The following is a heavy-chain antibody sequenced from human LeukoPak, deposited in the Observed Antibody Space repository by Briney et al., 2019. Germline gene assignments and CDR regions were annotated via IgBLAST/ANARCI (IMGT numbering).Heavy chain of an antibody. J-gene: IGHJ5*01. V-gene: IGHV3-53*01. Sequence: GGSLRLSCAASGFTVRSDDMNWVRQAPGKGLEWVSILDSDGSPSYADSVKGRFTISRDNSKNTLYLQMNSLRVEDTALYYCAKDYSDYDSWGQGTLVTVSS. CDR3: AKDYSDYDS. CDR1: GFTVRSDD. CDR2: LDSDGSP. D-gene: IGHD4-11*01.